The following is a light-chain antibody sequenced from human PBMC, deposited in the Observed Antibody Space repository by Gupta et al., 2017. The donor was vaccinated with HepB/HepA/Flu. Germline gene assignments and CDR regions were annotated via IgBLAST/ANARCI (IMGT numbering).Light chain of an antibody. Sequence: EIVLTPSPATLSLSPGERATLYCRASQSVTSDLVWYQQKPGQSPRLLIYGASNRATGIPARFSCSGSGTDFTLTISSLEPEDFAIYYCQQRFTWPLTFGGGTKVEIK. J-gene: IGKJ4*01. CDR1: QSVTSD. V-gene: IGKV3-11*01. CDR3: QQRFTWPLT. CDR2: GAS.